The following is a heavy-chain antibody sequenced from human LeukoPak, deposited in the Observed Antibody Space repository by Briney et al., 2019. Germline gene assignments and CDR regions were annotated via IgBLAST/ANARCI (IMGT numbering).Heavy chain of an antibody. J-gene: IGHJ3*02. D-gene: IGHD3-10*01. V-gene: IGHV6-1*01. Sequence: SQTLSLTCAISGDSVSSNNAVWSWIRQSPSRGLEWLGRTYYRSKWYNDYAVSVRSRITINPDTSKNQFSLQLNSVTPEDTAVYHCAREPEWASGRLSAFDIWGQGTMVTVSS. CDR1: GDSVSSNNAV. CDR3: AREPEWASGRLSAFDI. CDR2: TYYRSKWYN.